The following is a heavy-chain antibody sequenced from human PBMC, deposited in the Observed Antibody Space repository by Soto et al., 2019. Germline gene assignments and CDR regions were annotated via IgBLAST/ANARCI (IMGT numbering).Heavy chain of an antibody. CDR1: GFAFTIYG. V-gene: IGHV1-18*01. CDR3: ARRMITFGGVAPAFDP. D-gene: IGHD3-16*01. J-gene: IGHJ5*02. Sequence: ASVKVSCTDSGFAFTIYGISWVRQAPGQGLEWMGWISAYNGNTNYAQKLQGRVTMTTDTSTSTAYMELRSLRSDDTAVYYCARRMITFGGVAPAFDPWGQGTLVTVSS. CDR2: ISAYNGNT.